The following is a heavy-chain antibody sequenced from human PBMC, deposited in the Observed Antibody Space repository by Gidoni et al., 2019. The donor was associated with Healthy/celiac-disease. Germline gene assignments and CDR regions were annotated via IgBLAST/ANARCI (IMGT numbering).Heavy chain of an antibody. V-gene: IGHV3-21*01. Sequence: EVQLVESGGGLVKPGGSLRLSCAASGFTFSSYRMNGVRQAPGKGLEWVSSISSSSSYRYYADSVKGRFTISRDNAKNSLYLQMNSLRAEDTAVYYCARDPRGFVVVPAAGGDYWGQGTLVTVSS. CDR3: ARDPRGFVVVPAAGGDY. D-gene: IGHD2-2*01. J-gene: IGHJ4*02. CDR2: ISSSSSYR. CDR1: GFTFSSYR.